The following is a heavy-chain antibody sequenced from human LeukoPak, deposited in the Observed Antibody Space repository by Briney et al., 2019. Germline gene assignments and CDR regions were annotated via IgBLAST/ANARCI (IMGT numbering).Heavy chain of an antibody. CDR2: INAGNGNT. V-gene: IGHV1-3*01. Sequence: ASVKVSCKASGYTFTSYAMHWVRQAPGQRLEWMGWINAGNGNTKYSQKFQGRVTITRDTSASTAYMELSSLRSEDTAVYYCASESGSYWSSWFDPWGRGILVTVSS. J-gene: IGHJ5*02. CDR3: ASESGSYWSSWFDP. D-gene: IGHD1-26*01. CDR1: GYTFTSYA.